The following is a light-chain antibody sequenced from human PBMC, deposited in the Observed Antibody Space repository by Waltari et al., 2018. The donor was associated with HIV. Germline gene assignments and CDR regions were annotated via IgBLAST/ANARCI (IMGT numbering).Light chain of an antibody. CDR1: QGIGQY. CDR3: QQTMSVPYT. V-gene: IGKV1-39*02. J-gene: IGKJ2*01. CDR2: AAL. Sequence: DVQMTQSPPFLSASVGDRVSIPCRASQGIGQYLNWYQQKPGKAPKLLIYAALTKQPGVPSRFSGGGLGTTFALTIASLQPDDVATYFCQQTMSVPYTFGPG.